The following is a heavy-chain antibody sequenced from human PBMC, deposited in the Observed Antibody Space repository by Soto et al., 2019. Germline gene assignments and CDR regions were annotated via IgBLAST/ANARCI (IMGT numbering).Heavy chain of an antibody. CDR1: VFTFSDYY. D-gene: IGHD6-13*01. CDR2: ISSSSSYT. J-gene: IGHJ4*02. Sequence: PGGSLRLSCAASVFTFSDYYMSWIRQAPGKGLEWVSYISSSSSYTNYADSVKGRFTISRDNAKNSLYLQMNSLRAEDTAVYYCARDHGSSWYSSPDDPFDYWGQGTLVTVSS. V-gene: IGHV3-11*06. CDR3: ARDHGSSWYSSPDDPFDY.